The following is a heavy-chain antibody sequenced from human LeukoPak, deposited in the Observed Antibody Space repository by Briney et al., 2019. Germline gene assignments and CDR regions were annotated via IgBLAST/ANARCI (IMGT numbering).Heavy chain of an antibody. V-gene: IGHV3-30*02. Sequence: GGSLRLSCAASGFTFSTYGMHWVRQAPGKGLEWVAFIRYDGSSIYYADSVKGRLTISRDNSKNTLYLQMNSLRAEDTAVYYCARASGYSTYFDYWGQGTLVTVSS. D-gene: IGHD6-13*01. CDR2: IRYDGSSI. CDR3: ARASGYSTYFDY. J-gene: IGHJ4*02. CDR1: GFTFSTYG.